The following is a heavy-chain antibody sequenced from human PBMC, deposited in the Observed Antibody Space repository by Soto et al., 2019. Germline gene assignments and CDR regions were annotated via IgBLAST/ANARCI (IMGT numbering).Heavy chain of an antibody. D-gene: IGHD2-2*01. V-gene: IGHV4-39*01. CDR2: IYYSGST. CDR3: ARQDIVVVPAASSPTYYYYGMDV. J-gene: IGHJ6*02. CDR1: GGSISSSSYY. Sequence: SETLSLTCTVSGGSISSSSYYWGWIRQPPGKGLEWIGSIYYSGSTYYNPSLKSRVTISVDTSKNQFSLKLSSVTAADTAVYYCARQDIVVVPAASSPTYYYYGMDVWGQGTTVTVSS.